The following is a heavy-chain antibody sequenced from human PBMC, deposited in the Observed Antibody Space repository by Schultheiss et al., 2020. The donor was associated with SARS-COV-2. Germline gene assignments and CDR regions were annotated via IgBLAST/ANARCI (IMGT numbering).Heavy chain of an antibody. V-gene: IGHV4-34*01. D-gene: IGHD6-13*01. CDR3: ASAAYIAAAGTDAFDI. CDR1: GGSFSGYY. J-gene: IGHJ3*02. Sequence: SETLSLTCAVYGGSFSGYYWSWIRQHPGKGLEWIGYIYYSGSTYYNPSLKSRVTISVDKSKNHNQFSLKVKSLTAADTAVYYCASAAYIAAAGTDAFDIWGQGTMVTVSS. CDR2: IYYSGST.